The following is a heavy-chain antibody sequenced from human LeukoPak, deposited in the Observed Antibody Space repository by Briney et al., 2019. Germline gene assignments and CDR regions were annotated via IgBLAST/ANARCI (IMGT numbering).Heavy chain of an antibody. CDR2: INAGNGNT. CDR1: GYTFTSYA. V-gene: IGHV1-3*01. D-gene: IGHD5-18*01. J-gene: IGHJ5*02. Sequence: ASVKVSCKGSGYTFTSYAMHWVRQAPGQRLEWMGWINAGNGNTKYSQKFQGRVTIARDTSASTAYMELSSLRSEDTAVYYCARDGYTAMAPDWFDPWGQGTLVTVSS. CDR3: ARDGYTAMAPDWFDP.